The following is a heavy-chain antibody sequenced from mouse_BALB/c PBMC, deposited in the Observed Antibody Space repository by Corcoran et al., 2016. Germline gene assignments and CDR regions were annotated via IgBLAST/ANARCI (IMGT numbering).Heavy chain of an antibody. Sequence: VQLQQSGPELVKPGASVKMSCKASGYTFTSYVMHWVKQKPGQGLEWIGYINPYNDGTKYNEKFKGKATLNSDKSSSTAYMELSSLTSEDSAVYYCAREGNTVEDWFAYWGQGTLVTVSA. CDR1: GYTFTSYV. CDR2: INPYNDGT. CDR3: AREGNTVEDWFAY. D-gene: IGHD1-1*01. V-gene: IGHV1S136*01. J-gene: IGHJ3*01.